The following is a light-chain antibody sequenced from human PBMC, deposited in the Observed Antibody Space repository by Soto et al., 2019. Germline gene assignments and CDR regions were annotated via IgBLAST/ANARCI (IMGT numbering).Light chain of an antibody. V-gene: IGKV1-5*03. J-gene: IGKJ1*01. Sequence: DIQMTQSPSTLSASVGDRVTITCRASQSISSWLAWYQQKPGKAPKLLIYKASSLESGVPSRFSGSGSGTEFTLTISSLHPDDLATYYCQQYNSYWTFGQWTKLEIK. CDR2: KAS. CDR1: QSISSW. CDR3: QQYNSYWT.